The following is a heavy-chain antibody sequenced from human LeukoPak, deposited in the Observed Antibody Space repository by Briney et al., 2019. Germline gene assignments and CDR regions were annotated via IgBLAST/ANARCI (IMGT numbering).Heavy chain of an antibody. D-gene: IGHD6-13*01. CDR3: ARDSDGIRIAAAGTYDY. J-gene: IGHJ4*02. V-gene: IGHV3-21*05. Sequence: PGGSLRLSCAASGFTFNTYTMNWVRQAPGKGLEWVSYISGSSGIIYYADSVKGRFTISRDNAKNSLYLQMNSLRAEDTAVYYCARDSDGIRIAAAGTYDYWGQGTLVTVSS. CDR2: ISGSSGII. CDR1: GFTFNTYT.